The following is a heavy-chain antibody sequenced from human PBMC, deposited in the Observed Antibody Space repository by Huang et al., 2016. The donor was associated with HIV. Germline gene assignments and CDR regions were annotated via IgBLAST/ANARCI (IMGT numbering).Heavy chain of an antibody. D-gene: IGHD5-18*01. CDR3: ARGRYGTPNA. CDR2: LDHGGKA. V-gene: IGHV3-53*01. CDR1: GFTVNSNY. Sequence: EVPLVESGGGLVRPGGSLRLSCAASGFTVNSNYMTWVRQAPGKGREWVSLLDHGGKAHYADSVKGRFTISGDISQNTVFLQMSSLRVEDTAVYYCARGRYGTPNAWGQGTLVTVSS. J-gene: IGHJ5*02.